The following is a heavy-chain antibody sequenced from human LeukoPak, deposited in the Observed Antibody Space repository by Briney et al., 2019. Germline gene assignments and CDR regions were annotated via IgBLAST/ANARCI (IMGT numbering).Heavy chain of an antibody. V-gene: IGHV3-64*04. CDR3: ARDSIAVAGCFDS. D-gene: IGHD6-19*01. CDR1: GFTFSSYA. CDR2: ITSNWGST. Sequence: GGSLRLSCSASGFTFSSYAMNWVRQAPGKGLEYVSAITSNWGSTYYADSVKGRFTISRDNSKNTLSLQMNSLRAEDTAVYYCARDSIAVAGCFDSWGQGTLVTVSS. J-gene: IGHJ4*02.